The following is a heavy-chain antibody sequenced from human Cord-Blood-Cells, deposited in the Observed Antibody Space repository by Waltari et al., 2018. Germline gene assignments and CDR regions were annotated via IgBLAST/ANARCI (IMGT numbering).Heavy chain of an antibody. J-gene: IGHJ4*02. CDR2: INHSGSP. CDR1: GGSFSGYY. V-gene: IGHV4-34*01. CDR3: AGHYLGHFDY. Sequence: QVQLQQWGAGLLKPSETLSLTCAVYGGSFSGYYWSWIRQPPGKGLGWIGEINHSGSPNYNPSLKSRVTISVDTSKNQFSLKLSSVTAADTAVYYCAGHYLGHFDYWGQGTLVTVSS. D-gene: IGHD3-10*01.